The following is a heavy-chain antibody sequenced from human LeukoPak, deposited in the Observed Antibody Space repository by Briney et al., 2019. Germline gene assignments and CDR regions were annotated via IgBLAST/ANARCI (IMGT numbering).Heavy chain of an antibody. J-gene: IGHJ4*02. V-gene: IGHV3-53*01. Sequence: GGSLRLSCAASGFTVSTYYMSWVRQAPGKGLESVSVISNDGGTYYADSVKGRFTISRDNSKNTVYLQMNSLRAEDTAVYYCAGDKTTGGWYEIDYWGQGTLVTVSS. CDR1: GFTVSTYY. CDR3: AGDKTTGGWYEIDY. D-gene: IGHD6-19*01. CDR2: ISNDGGT.